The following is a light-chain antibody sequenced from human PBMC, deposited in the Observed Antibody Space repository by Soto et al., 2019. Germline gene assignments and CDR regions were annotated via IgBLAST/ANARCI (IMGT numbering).Light chain of an antibody. CDR2: DAS. CDR1: QSISSW. V-gene: IGKV1-5*01. CDR3: QQYNSYWT. Sequence: DIQMTQSPSTLSASVGDRVTITCRASQSISSWLAWYEQKPGKAPKLLIYDASSLESGVPSRFSGSGSGTEFTLTISSLQPYDFATYYCQQYNSYWTFGHGTKVEIK. J-gene: IGKJ1*01.